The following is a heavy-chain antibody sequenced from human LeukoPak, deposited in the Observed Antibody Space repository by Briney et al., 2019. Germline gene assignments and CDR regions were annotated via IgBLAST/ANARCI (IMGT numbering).Heavy chain of an antibody. CDR1: GGSIRNYY. D-gene: IGHD3-3*01. CDR3: AGSLRFLEWLLSTRPRRGFDY. J-gene: IGHJ4*02. Sequence: PSETLSLTCTVSGGSIRNYYWSWIRQPPGKGLEWIGYIYYSGSTNYNPSLKSRVTISVDTSKNQFSLKLSSVTAADTAVYYCAGSLRFLEWLLSTRPRRGFDYWGQGTLVTVSS. CDR2: IYYSGST. V-gene: IGHV4-59*12.